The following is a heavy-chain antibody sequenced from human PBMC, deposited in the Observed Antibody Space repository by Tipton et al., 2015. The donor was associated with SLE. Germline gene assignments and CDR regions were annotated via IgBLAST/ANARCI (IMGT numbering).Heavy chain of an antibody. J-gene: IGHJ4*02. D-gene: IGHD2-2*01. CDR1: GGTFSSYA. V-gene: IGHV1-69*01. CDR2: IIPIFGTA. CDR3: ARGDCSSTSCYGNFDY. Sequence: QSGAEVKKPGSSVKVSCKASGGTFSSYAISWVRQAPGQGLEWMGGIIPIFGTANYAQKFQGRVTITADESTSTAYMELSSLRSEDSAVYYCARGDCSSTSCYGNFDYWGQGTLVPVSS.